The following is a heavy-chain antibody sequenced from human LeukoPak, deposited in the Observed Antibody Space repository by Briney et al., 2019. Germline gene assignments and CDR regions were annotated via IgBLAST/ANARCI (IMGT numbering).Heavy chain of an antibody. CDR3: ARHRIAVAALDY. J-gene: IGHJ4*02. CDR1: GGSISSSSYY. D-gene: IGHD6-19*01. Sequence: SETLSLTCTVSGGSISSSSYYWGWIRQPPGTGLEWIGSIYYSGSTYYNPSLKSRVTISVDTSKNQFSLKLSSVTAADTAVYYCARHRIAVAALDYWGQGTLVTVSS. V-gene: IGHV4-39*01. CDR2: IYYSGST.